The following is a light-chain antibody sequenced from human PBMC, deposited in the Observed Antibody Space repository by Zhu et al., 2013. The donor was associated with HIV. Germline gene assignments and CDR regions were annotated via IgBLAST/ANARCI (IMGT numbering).Light chain of an antibody. V-gene: IGKV3-15*01. CDR2: GAS. J-gene: IGKJ1*01. CDR1: QSVTSN. Sequence: EIVMTQSPATLSLSPGERATLSCRASQSVTSNLAWYQQKPGQAPRLLIYGASTRATGIPARFRGSGSGTEFTLTISSLQSEDVAVYYCQRSQGPFGQGTKVEIK. CDR3: QRSQGP.